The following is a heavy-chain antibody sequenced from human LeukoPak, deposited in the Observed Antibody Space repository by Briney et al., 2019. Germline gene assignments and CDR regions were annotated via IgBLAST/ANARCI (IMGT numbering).Heavy chain of an antibody. CDR1: GFNLRDYW. CDR2: LGTDGTYT. D-gene: IGHD4-11*01. V-gene: IGHV3-74*01. Sequence: GGSLRLSCAASGFNLRDYWMHWVRQAPGKGLVWVSRLGTDGTYTNYADSVKGRFTISRDNAKNTPYLQMDSLRAEDTAFYYCVRDPSNSGNWFDLWGQGTLVTVSS. CDR3: VRDPSNSGNWFDL. J-gene: IGHJ5*02.